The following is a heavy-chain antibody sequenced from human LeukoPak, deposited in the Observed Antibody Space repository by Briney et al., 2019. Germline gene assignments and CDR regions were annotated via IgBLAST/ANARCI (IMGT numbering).Heavy chain of an antibody. V-gene: IGHV4-59*01. CDR1: GGSISSYY. CDR3: ARRSTDYYDSSGYYYAHHFDH. CDR2: IYYSGST. D-gene: IGHD3-22*01. J-gene: IGHJ4*02. Sequence: ASETLSLTCTVSGGSISSYYWSWIRQPPGKGLEWIGYIYYSGSTNYNPSLKSRVTISVDTSKNQFSLQLSSVTAADTAVYYCARRSTDYYDSSGYYYAHHFDHWGQGTLVTVSS.